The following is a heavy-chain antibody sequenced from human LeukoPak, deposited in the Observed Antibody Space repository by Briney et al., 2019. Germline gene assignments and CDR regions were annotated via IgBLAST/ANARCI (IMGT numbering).Heavy chain of an antibody. J-gene: IGHJ4*02. V-gene: IGHV3-30*04. Sequence: PGRSLRLSCAASGFTFSCYAMHWVRQAPGKGLEWVAVISYDGSNKYYADSVKGRFTISRDNSKNTLYLQMNSLRAEDTAVYYCARAPGSGVGYWGQGTLVTVSS. CDR3: ARAPGSGVGY. CDR1: GFTFSCYA. D-gene: IGHD1-26*01. CDR2: ISYDGSNK.